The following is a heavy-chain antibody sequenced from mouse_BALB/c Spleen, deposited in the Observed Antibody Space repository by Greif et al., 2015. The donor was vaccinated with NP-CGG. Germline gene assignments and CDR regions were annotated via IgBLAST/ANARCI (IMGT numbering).Heavy chain of an antibody. Sequence: QVQLQQPGAELVKPGASVKLSCKASGYTFTSYWMHWVKQRPGQGLEWIGEINPSNGRTNYNEKFKSKATLTVDKSSSTAYMQLSSLTSEDSAVYYCARFYDYDEEAYGMDYWGQGTSVTVSS. CDR1: GYTFTSYW. D-gene: IGHD2-4*01. CDR3: ARFYDYDEEAYGMDY. CDR2: INPSNGRT. J-gene: IGHJ4*01. V-gene: IGHV1S81*02.